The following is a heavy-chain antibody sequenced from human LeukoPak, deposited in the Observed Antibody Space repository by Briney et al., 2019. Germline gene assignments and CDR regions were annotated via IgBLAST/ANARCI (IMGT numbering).Heavy chain of an antibody. CDR2: IWSDGSNE. CDR1: GFIFRNFG. CDR3: ARDQQGVDGVKFYYFDY. D-gene: IGHD6-19*01. Sequence: GGALRLSCVASGFIFRNFGMHWVRQAPGKGLEWVAVIWSDGSNEYYADSVEGRFTISRDTSKDTLYLQMNSLRAEDTAVYYCARDQQGVDGVKFYYFDYWGQGTLVTVSS. V-gene: IGHV3-33*01. J-gene: IGHJ4*02.